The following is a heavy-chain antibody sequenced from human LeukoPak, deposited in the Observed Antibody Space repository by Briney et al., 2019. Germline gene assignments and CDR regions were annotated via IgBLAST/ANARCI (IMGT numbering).Heavy chain of an antibody. CDR1: GGYISTYY. CDR3: ARSAGSGSYYPFDY. D-gene: IGHD3-10*01. Sequence: SETLSLTCTVSGGYISTYYWGWIRQPPRKGLEWIGYIFHSGSTNYNPSLKSRVTISVDTSKNQFSLKLSSVTAADTAVYYCARSAGSGSYYPFDYWGQGTLVTVSS. V-gene: IGHV4-59*08. CDR2: IFHSGST. J-gene: IGHJ4*02.